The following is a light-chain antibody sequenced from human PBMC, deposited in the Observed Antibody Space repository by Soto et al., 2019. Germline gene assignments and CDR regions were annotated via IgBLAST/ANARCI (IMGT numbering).Light chain of an antibody. CDR3: MQGTHWPPYT. CDR2: KVS. CDR1: QSLAYIDGNTY. J-gene: IGKJ2*01. Sequence: EVVMTQSPLSLPVTLGQPASISCRSSQSLAYIDGNTYLSWFQQRPDQSPRRPIYKVSNREDGVPARFSGSGSGTDFTLKISRVEAEDVAIYYCMQGTHWPPYTFGQGTKLEIK. V-gene: IGKV2-30*01.